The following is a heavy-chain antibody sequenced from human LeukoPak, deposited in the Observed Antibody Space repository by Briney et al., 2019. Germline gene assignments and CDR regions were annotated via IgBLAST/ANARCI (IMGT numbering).Heavy chain of an antibody. CDR2: ISSSGSTI. CDR1: GCTFSRYS. J-gene: IGHJ4*02. D-gene: IGHD1-1*01. V-gene: IGHV3-48*02. CDR3: VREEFPNAED. Sequence: PGGSLRLSCAASGCTFSRYSMNWVRQAPGKGLEWVSYISSSGSTIYYADSVKGRFTISRDNAKNSLYLQMNSLSDEDTAVYYYVREEFPNAEDWGQGTLVTVSS.